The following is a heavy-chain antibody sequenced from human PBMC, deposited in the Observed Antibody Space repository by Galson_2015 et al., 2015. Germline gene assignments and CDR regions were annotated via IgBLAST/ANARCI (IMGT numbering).Heavy chain of an antibody. J-gene: IGHJ2*01. CDR3: VRRFYYDTTGDYHNSYFDL. CDR1: GFTFSDHS. V-gene: IGHV3-72*01. D-gene: IGHD3-22*01. CDR2: SRDKANSYTT. Sequence: SLRLSCAASGFTFSDHSLDWVRQSPGKGLEWVGRSRDKANSYTTEYAASAKGRFTISRDDSSKLLYLQMNILNTGDTAVYYCVRRFYYDTTGDYHNSYFDLWGRGTQVTVSS.